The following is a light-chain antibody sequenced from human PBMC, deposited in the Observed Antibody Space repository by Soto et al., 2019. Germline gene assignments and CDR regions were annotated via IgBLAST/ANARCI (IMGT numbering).Light chain of an antibody. Sequence: QSVLTQPPSVSGAPGQRVTISCTGSSSNIGAGCDVHWYQQLPGTAPKLLIYGNSNRPSGVPDRFSGSKSGTSASLAITGLQAEDEADYYCQSYDSSLSAHVFGTGTKVTV. CDR3: QSYDSSLSAHV. CDR1: SSNIGAGCD. J-gene: IGLJ1*01. V-gene: IGLV1-40*01. CDR2: GNS.